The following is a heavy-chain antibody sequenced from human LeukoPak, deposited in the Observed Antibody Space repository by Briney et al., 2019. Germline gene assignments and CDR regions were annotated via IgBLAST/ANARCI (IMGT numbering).Heavy chain of an antibody. D-gene: IGHD5-24*01. CDR3: ARHRDGYNRQFDY. J-gene: IGHJ4*02. CDR2: IYPGDSDT. Sequence: GESLKISCKGSGYIFTRYWIGWVRQLPGKGLEGRGIIYPGDSDTKYSPSFQGQVTISADKSISTAYLQWSSLKASDTAMYYCARHRDGYNRQFDYWGPGTLVTVSS. CDR1: GYIFTRYW. V-gene: IGHV5-51*01.